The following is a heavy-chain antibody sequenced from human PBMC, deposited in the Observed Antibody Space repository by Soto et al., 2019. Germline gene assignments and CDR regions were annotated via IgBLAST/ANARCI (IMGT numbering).Heavy chain of an antibody. Sequence: QVQLQESGPGLVKPSQTLSLTCTVSGGSISSADYYWSWIRQPPGKGLEWIGYIYYSGRTHCNPSLKSRVAISLDTSKNQFSLKLSSVTAADTAVYYCARGVRECSTTSCYAVLDYWGQGTLVTVSS. D-gene: IGHD2-2*01. V-gene: IGHV4-30-4*01. CDR2: IYYSGRT. CDR1: GGSISSADYY. CDR3: ARGVRECSTTSCYAVLDY. J-gene: IGHJ4*02.